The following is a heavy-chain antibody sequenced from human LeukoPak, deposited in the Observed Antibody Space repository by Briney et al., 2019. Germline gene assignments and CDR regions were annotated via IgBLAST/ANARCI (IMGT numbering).Heavy chain of an antibody. V-gene: IGHV3-21*01. CDR3: ARDKGGYYDSSGYSSIAFDI. Sequence: GGSLRLSCTASGFTFSTYTMNWVRQAPGKGLEWVSSISSSSSHIYYADSVKGRFTISRDNAKSSLYLQMNSLRAEDTAVYYCARDKGGYYDSSGYSSIAFDIWGQGTMVTVSS. J-gene: IGHJ3*02. CDR2: ISSSSSHI. D-gene: IGHD3-22*01. CDR1: GFTFSTYT.